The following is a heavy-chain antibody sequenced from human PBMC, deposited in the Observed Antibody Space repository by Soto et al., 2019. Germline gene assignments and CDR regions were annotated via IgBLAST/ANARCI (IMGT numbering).Heavy chain of an antibody. CDR1: GGSISSGGYS. CDR3: ARGGRRSPGMDV. J-gene: IGHJ6*02. V-gene: IGHV4-31*11. CDR2: IYYSGST. Sequence: SETLSLTCAVSGGSISSGGYSWSWIRQPPGKGLEWIGYIYYSGSTYYNPSLKSRVTISVDTSKNQFSLKLSSVTAADTAVYYCARGGRRSPGMDVWGQGTTVTVSS.